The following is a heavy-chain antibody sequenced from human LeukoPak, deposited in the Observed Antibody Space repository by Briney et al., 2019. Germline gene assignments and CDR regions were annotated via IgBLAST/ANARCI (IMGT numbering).Heavy chain of an antibody. V-gene: IGHV4-34*01. D-gene: IGHD3-22*01. CDR2: INHSGST. CDR3: ARVTYYHEVGY. J-gene: IGHJ4*02. CDR1: GGSFSGYY. Sequence: PSETLSLTCAVYGGSFSGYYWSWIRQPPGKGLEWIGEINHSGSTNYNPSLKSRVTISVDTSKNQFSLKLSSVTAADTAVYYCARVTYYHEVGYWGQGTLVTVSS.